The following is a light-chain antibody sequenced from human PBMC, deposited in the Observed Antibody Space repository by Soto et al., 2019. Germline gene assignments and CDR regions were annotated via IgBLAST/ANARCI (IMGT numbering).Light chain of an antibody. J-gene: IGKJ5*01. Sequence: DIQMTQSPSTLSASVGDSVTITCRASQTISTWLAWYQHKPGKAPNLLIYDASTLVSGVPSRFSGSGSGTEFTLTISSLQPGDFATYYCQQSETYPLTFGQGTRLEIK. CDR3: QQSETYPLT. V-gene: IGKV1-5*01. CDR2: DAS. CDR1: QTISTW.